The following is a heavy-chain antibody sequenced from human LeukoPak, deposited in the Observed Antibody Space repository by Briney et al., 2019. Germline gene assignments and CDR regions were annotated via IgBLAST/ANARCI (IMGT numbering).Heavy chain of an antibody. CDR3: ARDLKISGYSYGLGY. CDR1: GFAFSRYA. D-gene: IGHD5-18*01. J-gene: IGHJ4*02. V-gene: IGHV3-23*01. Sequence: GGSLRLSCAASGFAFSRYAMNWVRQAPGKGLEWVSGISGSAGSTYYADSVKGRFTISRDNSKNTLYLQMNSLRAEDTAVYYCARDLKISGYSYGLGYWGQGTLVTVSS. CDR2: ISGSAGST.